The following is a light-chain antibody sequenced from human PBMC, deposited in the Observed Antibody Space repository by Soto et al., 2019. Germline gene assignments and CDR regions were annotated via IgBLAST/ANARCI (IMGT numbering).Light chain of an antibody. Sequence: EMVLTQSPATLSVSPGERATLSCRASQSVRINLAWFQQKPGQGPRLLIYGASTRATDTPARFSGSVSGTEFTLTISSVQSEDFAVYYCQQYEKRPPWTFGQGTKVEIK. V-gene: IGKV3-15*01. CDR2: GAS. J-gene: IGKJ1*01. CDR1: QSVRIN. CDR3: QQYEKRPPWT.